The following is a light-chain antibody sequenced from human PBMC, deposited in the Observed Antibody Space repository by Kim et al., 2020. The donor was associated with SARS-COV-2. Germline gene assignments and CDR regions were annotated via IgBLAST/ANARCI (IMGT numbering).Light chain of an antibody. Sequence: PGGPVPLPCDSSTGAVTSGHFPYWFQQKPGQAPRTLIYDPGNRHSWTPARFSGSLLGGKAALTLSAAQAEDEADYYCLLSYSDSRVFGGGTQLTVL. CDR1: TGAVTSGHF. J-gene: IGLJ2*01. V-gene: IGLV7-46*01. CDR3: LLSYSDSRV. CDR2: DPG.